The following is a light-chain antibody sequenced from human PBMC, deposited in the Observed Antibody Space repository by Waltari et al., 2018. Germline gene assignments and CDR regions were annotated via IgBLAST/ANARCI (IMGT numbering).Light chain of an antibody. J-gene: IGLJ3*02. V-gene: IGLV3-10*01. CDR3: YSTDSSGDDRV. CDR2: EDN. Sequence: SYELTQPPSVSVSPGQTAMITCSGHAVPRKYVYCFQQRAGQAPVMVTYEDNKRPSGIPERFSGSSSGTMATMTITGAQVEDEADYYCYSTDSSGDDRVFGGGTRLTVL. CDR1: AVPRKY.